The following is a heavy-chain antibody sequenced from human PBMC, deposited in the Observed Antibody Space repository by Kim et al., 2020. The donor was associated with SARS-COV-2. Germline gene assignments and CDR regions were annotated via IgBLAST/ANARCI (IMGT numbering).Heavy chain of an antibody. V-gene: IGHV3-21*01. D-gene: IGHD3-22*01. CDR3: ARGLNYYDSSGLFDY. Sequence: ADSVKGRFNIARDNAKNSLYLQMNSLRAEDTAVYYCARGLNYYDSSGLFDYWGQGTLVTVSS. J-gene: IGHJ4*02.